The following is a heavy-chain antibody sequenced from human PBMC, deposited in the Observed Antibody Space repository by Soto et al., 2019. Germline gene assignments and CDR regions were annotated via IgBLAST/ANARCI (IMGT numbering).Heavy chain of an antibody. D-gene: IGHD2-8*01. V-gene: IGHV3-30-3*01. CDR3: ARQKKRAVCLFDF. CDR2: ISSDVNYK. J-gene: IGHJ4*02. CDR1: GFTFSSYA. Sequence: QVQLVESGGGVVQPGRSLRLSCAASGFTFSSYALHWVRQAPGKGLDWVAVISSDVNYKYYADSVKGRFTISRDNSKNTLYLQMNILKAEDTAVYYCARQKKRAVCLFDFGGQGSLVTVSS.